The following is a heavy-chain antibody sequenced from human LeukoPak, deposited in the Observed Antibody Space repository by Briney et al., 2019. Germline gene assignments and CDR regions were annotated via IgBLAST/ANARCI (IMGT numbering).Heavy chain of an antibody. J-gene: IGHJ4*02. V-gene: IGHV7-4-1*02. CDR2: VSSSTGNP. D-gene: IGHD2/OR15-2a*01. Sequence: ASVKVSCKASGYSFTTLSICWVRQAPGQGLEWMGWVSSSTGNPTYAQGFTGRFVFSVDTSVTTVYLQINNLKAEDTAVYYCARDARMDYWGQGTLVTVSS. CDR3: ARDARMDY. CDR1: GYSFTTLS.